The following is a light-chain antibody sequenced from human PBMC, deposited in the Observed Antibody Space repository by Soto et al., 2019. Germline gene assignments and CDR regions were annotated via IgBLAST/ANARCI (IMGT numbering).Light chain of an antibody. CDR1: QSISSW. CDR2: DAS. CDR3: QQYNSYSLFT. J-gene: IGKJ3*01. Sequence: DIQMTQSPSTPSASVGDRVTITCRASQSISSWLAWYQQKPGKAPKLLIYDASSLESGVPSRFSGSGSGTEFTLTISSLQPDDFATYYCQQYNSYSLFTFGPGIKVDIK. V-gene: IGKV1-5*01.